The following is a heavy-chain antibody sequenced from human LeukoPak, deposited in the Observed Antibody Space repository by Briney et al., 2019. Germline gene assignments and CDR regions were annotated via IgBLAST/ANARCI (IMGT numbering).Heavy chain of an antibody. J-gene: IGHJ4*02. Sequence: ASVKVSCKASGYTFTSYGISWVRQAPGQGLEWMGWISAYNGNTNYAQKLQGRVTMTTDTSTSKAYMELRSLRSDDTAVYYCARVGVEDIVVVPAAAPGVYYFDYWGQGTLVTVSS. CDR2: ISAYNGNT. CDR1: GYTFTSYG. CDR3: ARVGVEDIVVVPAAAPGVYYFDY. V-gene: IGHV1-18*01. D-gene: IGHD2-2*01.